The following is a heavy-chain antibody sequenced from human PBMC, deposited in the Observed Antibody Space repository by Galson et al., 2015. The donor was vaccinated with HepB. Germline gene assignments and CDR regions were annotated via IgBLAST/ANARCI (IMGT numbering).Heavy chain of an antibody. V-gene: IGHV3-33*01. CDR1: GFTFSSYG. D-gene: IGHD6-19*01. CDR3: AVIAVARPFDY. Sequence: SLRLSCAASGFTFSSYGMHWVRQAPGKGLEWVAVIWYDGSNKYYADSVKGRFTISRDNSKNTLYLQMNSLRAEDTAVYYCAVIAVARPFDYWGQGTLVTVSS. J-gene: IGHJ4*02. CDR2: IWYDGSNK.